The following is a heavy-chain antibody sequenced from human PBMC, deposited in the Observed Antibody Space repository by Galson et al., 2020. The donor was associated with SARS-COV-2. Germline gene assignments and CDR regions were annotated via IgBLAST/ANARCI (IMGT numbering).Heavy chain of an antibody. J-gene: IGHJ4*02. V-gene: IGHV4-31*03. CDR1: GGSISSGGYY. CDR3: ARDLRRDGYLDY. Sequence: SETLSLTCTVSGGSISSGGYYWSWIRQHPGKGLEWIGYIYYSGSTYYNPSLKSRVTISVDTSKNQFSLKLSSVTAADTAVYYCARDLRRDGYLDYWGQGTLVTVSS. CDR2: IYYSGST.